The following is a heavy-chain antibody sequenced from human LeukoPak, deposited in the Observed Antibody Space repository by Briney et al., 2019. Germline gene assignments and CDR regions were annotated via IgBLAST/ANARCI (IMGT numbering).Heavy chain of an antibody. CDR2: INPSGGST. CDR3: ARDLWFGEFPRPGWFDP. CDR1: GYTFTGYY. V-gene: IGHV1-46*01. D-gene: IGHD3-10*01. J-gene: IGHJ5*02. Sequence: AASVKVSCKASGYTFTGYYMHWVRQAPGQGLEWMGIINPSGGSTSYAQKFQGRVTMTRDTSTSTVYMELSSLRSEDTAVYYCARDLWFGEFPRPGWFDPWGQGTLVTVSS.